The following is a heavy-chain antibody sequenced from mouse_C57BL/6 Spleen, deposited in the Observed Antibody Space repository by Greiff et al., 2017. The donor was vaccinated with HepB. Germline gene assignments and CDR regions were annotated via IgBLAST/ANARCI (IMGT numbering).Heavy chain of an antibody. J-gene: IGHJ3*01. Sequence: DVMLVESGGGLVKPGGSLKLSCAASGFTFSSYAMSWVRQTPEKRLEWVATISDGGSYTYYPDNVKGRFTISRDNAKNNLYLQMSHLKSEDTAMYYCARDYYDYDGVWFAYWGQGTLVTVSA. D-gene: IGHD2-4*01. CDR1: GFTFSSYA. CDR3: ARDYYDYDGVWFAY. CDR2: ISDGGSYT. V-gene: IGHV5-4*01.